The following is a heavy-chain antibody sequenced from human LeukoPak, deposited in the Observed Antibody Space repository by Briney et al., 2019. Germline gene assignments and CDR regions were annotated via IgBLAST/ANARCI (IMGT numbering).Heavy chain of an antibody. Sequence: QSGGSLRLSCAASGFSFSSYAMTWVRQAPGKGLEWVSGISGSGDTTYYADSVKGRFTLSRDNSKNTLYLQMDLLRAEDTAIYYCANHGRYGMDVWGQGTTVTVSS. V-gene: IGHV3-23*01. CDR2: ISGSGDTT. J-gene: IGHJ6*02. CDR3: ANHGRYGMDV. CDR1: GFSFSSYA.